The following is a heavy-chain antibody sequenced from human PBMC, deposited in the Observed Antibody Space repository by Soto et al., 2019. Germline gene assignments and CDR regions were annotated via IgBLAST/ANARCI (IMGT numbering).Heavy chain of an antibody. J-gene: IGHJ4*02. CDR2: ISSSSSYI. CDR1: GFTFSSYS. Sequence: EVQLVESGGGLGKPGGSLRLSCAASGFTFSSYSMNWVRPAPGKGLEWVSSISSSSSYIYYADSVKGRFTISRDNAKNSLYLQMTGLRAEDTAVYYCARVGGSGWGVEYWGQGTLVTVSS. V-gene: IGHV3-21*01. D-gene: IGHD6-19*01. CDR3: ARVGGSGWGVEY.